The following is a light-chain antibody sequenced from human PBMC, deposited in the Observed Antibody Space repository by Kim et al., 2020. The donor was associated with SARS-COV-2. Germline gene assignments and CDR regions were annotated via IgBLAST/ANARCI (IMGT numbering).Light chain of an antibody. J-gene: IGKJ5*01. CDR3: QQRAS. CDR2: GAS. Sequence: APRLLIYGASSRATGIPARFSGTGSGTDFTLTISSLEPEDFAVYYCQQRASFGQGTRLEIK. V-gene: IGKV3-11*01.